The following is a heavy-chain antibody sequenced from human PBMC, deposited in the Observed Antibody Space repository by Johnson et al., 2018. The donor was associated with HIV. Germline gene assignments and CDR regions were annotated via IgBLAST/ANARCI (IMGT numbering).Heavy chain of an antibody. CDR3: ARVQWLILDAFDI. Sequence: QVQLVESGGGLVQPGGSLRLSCAASGFTVSSNYMSWVRQAPGKGLEWVAVISYDGSNKYYVDSVKGRFTISRDNSKNTLYLQMNSLRAEDTAVYYCARVQWLILDAFDIWGQGTMVTVSS. D-gene: IGHD6-19*01. CDR2: ISYDGSNK. V-gene: IGHV3-30*03. CDR1: GFTVSSNY. J-gene: IGHJ3*02.